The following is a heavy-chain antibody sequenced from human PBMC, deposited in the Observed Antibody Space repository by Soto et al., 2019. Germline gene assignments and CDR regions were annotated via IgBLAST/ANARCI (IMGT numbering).Heavy chain of an antibody. V-gene: IGHV1-18*01. D-gene: IGHD3-3*01. CDR2: ISAYNGNT. Sequence: ASVKVSCKTSGYTFTSYGISWVRQAPGQGLEWMGWISAYNGNTNYAQKLQGRVTTTTETSTGTAYMELRSLISDDTAVYYCARMYYDFWSGYYNWFAPGGQGTLVPVSS. CDR1: GYTFTSYG. CDR3: ARMYYDFWSGYYNWFAP. J-gene: IGHJ5*02.